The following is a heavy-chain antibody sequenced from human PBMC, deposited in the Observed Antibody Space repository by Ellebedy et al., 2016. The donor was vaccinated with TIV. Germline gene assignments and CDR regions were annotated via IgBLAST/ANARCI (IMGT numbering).Heavy chain of an antibody. Sequence: ASVKVSCXASGYTFTSYDIHWVRQAPGQGLEWMGWVNPNSGYTGYAQMFQGRVTMTRNTSINTAYMELRSLRSGDTAVYYCGTPMVGDFSYYYMDVWGKGTTVTVSS. J-gene: IGHJ6*03. V-gene: IGHV1-8*01. CDR1: GYTFTSYD. CDR3: GTPMVGDFSYYYMDV. CDR2: VNPNSGYT. D-gene: IGHD5-18*01.